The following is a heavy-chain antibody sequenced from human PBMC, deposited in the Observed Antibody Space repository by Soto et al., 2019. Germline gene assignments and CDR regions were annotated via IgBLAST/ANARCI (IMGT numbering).Heavy chain of an antibody. J-gene: IGHJ3*02. V-gene: IGHV4-59*01. CDR3: ARDHYYDSSAPHAPHAFDI. CDR1: VGSISSYY. CDR2: IYYSGST. D-gene: IGHD3-22*01. Sequence: SETLSLTCTFSVGSISSYYWSWIRQPPGKGLEWIGYIYYSGSTNYNPSLKSRVTISVDTSKNQFSLKLSSVTAADTAVYYCARDHYYDSSAPHAPHAFDIWGQGTMVTVSS.